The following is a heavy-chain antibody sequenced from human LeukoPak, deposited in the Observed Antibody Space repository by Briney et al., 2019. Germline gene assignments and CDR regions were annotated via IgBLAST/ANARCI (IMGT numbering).Heavy chain of an antibody. D-gene: IGHD3-22*01. J-gene: IGHJ4*02. CDR2: IYTSGST. V-gene: IGHV4-61*02. CDR3: ARESSTYYYDSSGYCPFDY. Sequence: SETLSLTCTVSGGSISSVSYYWSWIREPAGKGLEWIGRIYTSGSTEYNPSLKSRVTMSVDTSKNQFSLKLSSVTAADTAVYYCARESSTYYYDSSGYCPFDYWGQGTLVTVSS. CDR1: GGSISSVSYY.